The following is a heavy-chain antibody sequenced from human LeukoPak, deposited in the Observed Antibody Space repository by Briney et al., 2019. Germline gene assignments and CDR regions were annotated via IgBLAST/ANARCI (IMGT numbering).Heavy chain of an antibody. V-gene: IGHV1-2*02. CDR3: ASTENCDY. CDR2: INPYSGGT. J-gene: IGHJ4*02. Sequence: ASVKVSCKASGYTFTAYYMHWVQRAPGQGLEWVGWINPYSGGTNYAQKFPGRVTMTRDTSISTAYMELSSLRSDDAAVYYCASTENCDYWGQGTLVTVSS. CDR1: GYTFTAYY.